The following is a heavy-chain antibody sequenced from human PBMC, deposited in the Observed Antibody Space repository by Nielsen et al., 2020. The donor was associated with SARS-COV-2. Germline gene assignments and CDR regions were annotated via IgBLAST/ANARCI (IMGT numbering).Heavy chain of an antibody. J-gene: IGHJ6*02. D-gene: IGHD3-10*01. Sequence: GESLKIFCAASGFTFSSYSMNWVRQAPGKGLEWVSSISSSSSYIYYADSVKGRFTISRDNAKNSLYLQMNSLRAEDTAVYYCARDNPFTVWFGELTGRNAMDVWGQGTTVTVSS. V-gene: IGHV3-21*01. CDR2: ISSSSSYI. CDR3: ARDNPFTVWFGELTGRNAMDV. CDR1: GFTFSSYS.